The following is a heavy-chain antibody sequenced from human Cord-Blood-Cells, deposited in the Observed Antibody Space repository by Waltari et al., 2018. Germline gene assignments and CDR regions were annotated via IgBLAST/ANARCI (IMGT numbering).Heavy chain of an antibody. CDR3: ARERTGHAFDI. CDR2: IYYSGST. J-gene: IGHJ3*02. Sequence: QVQLQESGPGLVKPSETLSLTCTVSGGSISSYYWSWIRQPPGKGLEWIGYIYYSGSTNYNPSLKSGVTFSVATSKTQSSLRLSSVTAADTAVYYCARERTGHAFDIWAKGQWSPSLQ. CDR1: GGSISSYY. V-gene: IGHV4-59*01.